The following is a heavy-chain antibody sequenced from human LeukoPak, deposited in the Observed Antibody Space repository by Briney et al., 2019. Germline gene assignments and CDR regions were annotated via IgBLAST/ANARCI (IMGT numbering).Heavy chain of an antibody. CDR3: AREDDFWSGYEVFDY. D-gene: IGHD3-3*01. J-gene: IGHJ4*02. V-gene: IGHV3-7*01. CDR1: AFTVSSNY. Sequence: GGSLRLSCAASAFTVSSNYMSWVRQAPGKGLEWVANIKQDGSEKYYVDSVKGRFTISRDNAKNSLYLQMNSLRAEDTAVYYCAREDDFWSGYEVFDYWGQGTLVTVSS. CDR2: IKQDGSEK.